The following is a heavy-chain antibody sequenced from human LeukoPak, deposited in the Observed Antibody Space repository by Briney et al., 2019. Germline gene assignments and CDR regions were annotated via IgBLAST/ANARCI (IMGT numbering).Heavy chain of an antibody. J-gene: IGHJ4*02. CDR3: ASVYDGRYSDY. D-gene: IGHD5/OR15-5a*01. V-gene: IGHV4-39*01. Sequence: SETLSLTCTVSGGSISSSSYHWGWIRQPPGKGLEWTGRMHYSGIIHYNPSLKSRVTISVDTSKNQFSLKLSSVTAADTAVYYCASVYDGRYSDYWGQGTLVTVSP. CDR2: MHYSGII. CDR1: GGSISSSSYH.